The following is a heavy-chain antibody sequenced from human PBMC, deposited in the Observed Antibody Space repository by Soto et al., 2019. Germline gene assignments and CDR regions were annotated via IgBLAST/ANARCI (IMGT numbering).Heavy chain of an antibody. Sequence: SETLSLTCTVSGGSISSYYWGWIRQPPGKGLEWFGEINHGGSTNYSPSLKGRVTISVDTSKNQFSLKLSSVTAADTAVYYCARHMDQSYGMDVWGQGTTVTVSS. CDR3: ARHMDQSYGMDV. CDR2: INHGGST. CDR1: GGSISSYY. V-gene: IGHV4-34*01. D-gene: IGHD2-2*01. J-gene: IGHJ6*02.